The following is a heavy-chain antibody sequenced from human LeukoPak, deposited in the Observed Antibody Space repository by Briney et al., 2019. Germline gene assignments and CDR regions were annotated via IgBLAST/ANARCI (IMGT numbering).Heavy chain of an antibody. J-gene: IGHJ4*02. D-gene: IGHD3-9*01. CDR2: ISYDGSNK. CDR3: AKAFHYDILTENY. CDR1: GFTFSSYG. Sequence: GRSLRLSCAASGFTFSSYGMHWVRQAPGQGLEWVAVISYDGSNKYYADSVKGRFTISRDNSKNTLYLQMNSLRAEDTAVYYCAKAFHYDILTENYWGQGTLVTVSS. V-gene: IGHV3-30*18.